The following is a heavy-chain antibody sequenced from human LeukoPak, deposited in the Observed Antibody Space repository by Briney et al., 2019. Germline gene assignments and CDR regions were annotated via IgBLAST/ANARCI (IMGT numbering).Heavy chain of an antibody. CDR1: GGSISSTSYY. J-gene: IGHJ3*02. D-gene: IGHD3-16*02. Sequence: KPSETLSLTCTVSGGSISSTSYYWGWIRQPPGKGLEWIGSIYSSGSTYYDPSLKSRVTISVDTSKNQFSLKLSSVTAADTAVYYCARTTPYDYVWGSYRYAGQIDAFDIWGQGTMVTVSS. CDR3: ARTTPYDYVWGSYRYAGQIDAFDI. V-gene: IGHV4-39*01. CDR2: IYSSGST.